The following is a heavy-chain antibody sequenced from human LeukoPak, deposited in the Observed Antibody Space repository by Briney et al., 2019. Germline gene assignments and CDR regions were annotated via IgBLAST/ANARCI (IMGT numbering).Heavy chain of an antibody. V-gene: IGHV3-7*03. CDR1: GFTFSNYW. CDR3: ARVQEGATWSAFDI. J-gene: IGHJ3*02. D-gene: IGHD1-26*01. CDR2: MNIDGSEK. Sequence: GGSLRLSCAASGFTFSNYWMGWVRQAPGKRPEWVANMNIDGSEKYYADSVKGRFTISRDNARNSVYLQMNSLRVEDTAVYYCARVQEGATWSAFDIWGQGTMVTVSS.